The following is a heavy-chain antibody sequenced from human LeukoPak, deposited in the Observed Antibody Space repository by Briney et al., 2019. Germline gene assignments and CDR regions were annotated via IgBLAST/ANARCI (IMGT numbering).Heavy chain of an antibody. CDR3: ARGERYSRNINWFDP. Sequence: AASVKVSCKASGGTFSSYAISWVRQAPGQGLEWMGGIIPIFGTANYAQKFQGRVTITTDESTSTAYMELSSLRSEDTAVYYCARGERYSRNINWFDPWGQGTLVTVSS. CDR2: IIPIFGTA. D-gene: IGHD6-13*01. J-gene: IGHJ5*02. CDR1: GGTFSSYA. V-gene: IGHV1-69*05.